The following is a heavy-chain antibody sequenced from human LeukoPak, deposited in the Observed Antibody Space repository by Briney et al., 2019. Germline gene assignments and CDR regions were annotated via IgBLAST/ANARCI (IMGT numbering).Heavy chain of an antibody. Sequence: PSETLSLTCAVSGGSISSGGYSWSWLRQPPGKGLEWIGYIYDSGSTYYNPSLKSRVTISVDRSKNQFSLKLSSVTAADTAVYYCARGRAGATGYYFDYWGQGTLVTVSS. J-gene: IGHJ4*02. D-gene: IGHD1-26*01. CDR3: ARGRAGATGYYFDY. CDR1: GGSISSGGYS. CDR2: IYDSGST. V-gene: IGHV4-30-2*01.